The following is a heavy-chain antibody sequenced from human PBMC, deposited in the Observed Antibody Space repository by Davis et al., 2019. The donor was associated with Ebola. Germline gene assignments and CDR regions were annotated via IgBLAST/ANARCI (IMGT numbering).Heavy chain of an antibody. CDR3: AKERRGRNSSGWYVSYFDY. Sequence: GESLKISCAASGFIVSGNYMIWVRQAPGKGLECVSLLYSGVDTYYADSVKGRFTISRDNSKNLVYLQMNSLRAEDTAVYYCAKERRGRNSSGWYVSYFDYWGQGTLVTVSS. J-gene: IGHJ4*02. D-gene: IGHD6-19*01. CDR2: LYSGVDT. V-gene: IGHV3-66*01. CDR1: GFIVSGNY.